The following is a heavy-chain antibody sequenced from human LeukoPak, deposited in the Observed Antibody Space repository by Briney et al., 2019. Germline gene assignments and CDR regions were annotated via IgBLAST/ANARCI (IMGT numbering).Heavy chain of an antibody. V-gene: IGHV3-23*01. CDR1: GFTFSSYA. CDR3: ANSYYYDSSGYLPIDY. Sequence: GGSLRLSCAASGFTFSSYAMSWVRQAPGKGLEWVSAIIGSGGSTYYADSVKGRFTISRDNSKNTLYMQMNSLRAEHTAVSYCANSYYYDSSGYLPIDYWGQGPLVTVSS. CDR2: IIGSGGST. D-gene: IGHD3-22*01. J-gene: IGHJ4*02.